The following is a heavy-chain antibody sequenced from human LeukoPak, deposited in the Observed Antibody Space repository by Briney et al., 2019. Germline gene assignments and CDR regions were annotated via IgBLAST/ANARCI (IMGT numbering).Heavy chain of an antibody. D-gene: IGHD2-15*01. V-gene: IGHV3-49*03. CDR1: GFTFGDYA. J-gene: IGHJ4*02. Sequence: GGSLRLSCTASGFTFGDYAMSWFRQAPGKGLEWVGFIRSKAYGGTTECAASVKGRFTISRDDSKSIAYLQMNSLKTEDTAVYYCTRRYCSGGSCFPPDYWGQGTLVTVSS. CDR2: IRSKAYGGTT. CDR3: TRRYCSGGSCFPPDY.